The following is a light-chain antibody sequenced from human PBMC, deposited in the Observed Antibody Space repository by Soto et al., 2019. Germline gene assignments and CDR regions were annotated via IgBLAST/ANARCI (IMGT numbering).Light chain of an antibody. CDR1: XXINSN. J-gene: IGKJ4*01. V-gene: IGKV3-15*01. Sequence: PATLSVSPXXXATLSXXXXXXINSNLAWYQQKPGQPHRLLIYGASTRATNITDRFSGSGYGTEFTLTISSLQSEDFGVYYCQQYNRWPPLTFGGGTKVEIK. CDR3: QQYNRWPPLT. CDR2: GAS.